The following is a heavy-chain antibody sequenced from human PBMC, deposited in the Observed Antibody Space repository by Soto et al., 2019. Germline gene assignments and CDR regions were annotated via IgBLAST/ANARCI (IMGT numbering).Heavy chain of an antibody. V-gene: IGHV4-59*01. CDR1: GGSISSYY. D-gene: IGHD3-10*01. J-gene: IGHJ4*02. CDR3: ARVTMGGIDY. CDR2: IYYSGST. Sequence: PSETLSLTCTFSGGSISSYYWSWIRQPPGKGLEWIGYIYYSGSTNYNPSLKSRVTISVNTSKNQFSLKLSSVTAADTAVYYCARVTMGGIDYWGQGTLVTVSS.